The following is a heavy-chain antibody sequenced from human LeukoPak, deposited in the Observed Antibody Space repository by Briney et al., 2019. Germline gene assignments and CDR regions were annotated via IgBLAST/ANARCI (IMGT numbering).Heavy chain of an antibody. CDR2: IKQDGSEK. CDR3: AKDLGDSSGYNPFDY. V-gene: IGHV3-7*01. CDR1: GFTFTSYW. D-gene: IGHD3-22*01. Sequence: GGSLRLSCAASGFTFTSYWMTWVRQAPGKGLEWVANIKQDGSEKYYVDSLKGRFTISRDNAKNSLYLQMNSLRAEDTAVYYCAKDLGDSSGYNPFDYWGQGTLVTVSS. J-gene: IGHJ4*02.